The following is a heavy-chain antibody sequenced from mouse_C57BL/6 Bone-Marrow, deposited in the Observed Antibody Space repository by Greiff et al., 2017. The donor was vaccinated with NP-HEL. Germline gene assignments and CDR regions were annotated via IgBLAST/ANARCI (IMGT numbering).Heavy chain of an antibody. Sequence: QVQLQQSGAELARPGASVKLSCTASGYTFTSYGISWVKQRTGQGLEWIGEIYPRSGNTYYNEKFKGKATLTADKSSSTAYMELRSLTSEDSAVYFCARWGYHYAMDYWGQGTSVTVSS. V-gene: IGHV1-81*01. CDR2: IYPRSGNT. J-gene: IGHJ4*01. CDR1: GYTFTSYG. D-gene: IGHD2-14*01. CDR3: ARWGYHYAMDY.